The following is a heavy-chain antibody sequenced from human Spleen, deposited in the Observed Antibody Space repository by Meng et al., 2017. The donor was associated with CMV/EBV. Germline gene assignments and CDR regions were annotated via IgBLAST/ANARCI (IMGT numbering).Heavy chain of an antibody. CDR1: GGTHSTYT. V-gene: IGHV1-69*02. D-gene: IGHD1-26*01. CDR3: ARAYSGIHYSFDY. J-gene: IGHJ4*02. Sequence: SVKVSCKASGGTHSTYTLTWVRQAPGQGLEWMGRIRPSIDIADYAQKFQGRLTITADHSTTTTYMELSSLRSEDTAVYYCARAYSGIHYSFDYWGQGTLVTVSS. CDR2: IRPSIDIA.